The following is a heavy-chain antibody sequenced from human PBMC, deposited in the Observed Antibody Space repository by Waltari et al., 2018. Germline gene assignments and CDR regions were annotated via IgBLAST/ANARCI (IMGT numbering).Heavy chain of an antibody. CDR2: IYYNGAT. J-gene: IGHJ5*02. D-gene: IGHD1-1*01. Sequence: QVQLQESGPGQVKPSETLSLTCDVSRGSIRSHYWSWIRRPPGKGLEWIGYIYYNGATNYNPSLMSRVTISVDTAKNQFSLKLTSVTAADTSVNTAYMQLTSLTSDDTALFYCAREVVRTTMVDPWGQGTLVTVSS. CDR3: YMQLTSLTSDDTALFYCAREVVRTTMVDP. CDR1: RGSIRSHY. V-gene: IGHV4-59*11.